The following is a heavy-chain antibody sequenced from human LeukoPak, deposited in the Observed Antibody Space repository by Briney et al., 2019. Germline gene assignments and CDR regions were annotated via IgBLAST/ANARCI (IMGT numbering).Heavy chain of an antibody. J-gene: IGHJ5*02. V-gene: IGHV3-23*01. CDR3: AKGDWFDP. CDR2: ITGSGGNT. Sequence: PGGSLRLSCAASGFIFSSYSMSWVRQAPGKGLEWVSVITGSGGNTYYADSVKGRFTISKDNSKNTVYLQMNSLRAEDTAVYYCAKGDWFDPWGQGTLVTVSS. CDR1: GFIFSSYS.